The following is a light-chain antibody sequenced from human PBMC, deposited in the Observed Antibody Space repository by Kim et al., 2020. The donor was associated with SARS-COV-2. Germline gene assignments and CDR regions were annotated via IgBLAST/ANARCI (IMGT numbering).Light chain of an antibody. CDR3: QQYYSTPYT. J-gene: IGKJ2*01. Sequence: DNVMTQSPDSLAVSLGERATINCKSSESVLYSSNNKNYLAWYQQKPGQPPKLLIYWASTRESGVPDRFSGSGSGTDFILTISSLQAEDVAVYYFQQYYSTPYTFGQGTKLEI. CDR1: ESVLYSSNNKNY. CDR2: WAS. V-gene: IGKV4-1*01.